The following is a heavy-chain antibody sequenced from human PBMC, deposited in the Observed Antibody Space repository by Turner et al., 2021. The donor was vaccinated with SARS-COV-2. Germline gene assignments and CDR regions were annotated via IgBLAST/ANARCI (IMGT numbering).Heavy chain of an antibody. Sequence: QVRLQESGPGLVKPSETLSPTCTVSGDSITGYFWNWIRQPPGKGLEWIGYIYNSGRTNYNPSLKSRVTISVDTSKNQFSLKLSSVSAADTAVYYCARVRDDSTGYPFDPWGQGTLVTVSS. CDR3: ARVRDDSTGYPFDP. CDR2: IYNSGRT. D-gene: IGHD3-22*01. CDR1: GDSITGYF. V-gene: IGHV4-59*01. J-gene: IGHJ5*02.